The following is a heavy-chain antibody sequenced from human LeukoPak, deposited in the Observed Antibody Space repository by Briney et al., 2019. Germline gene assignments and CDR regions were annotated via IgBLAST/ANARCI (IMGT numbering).Heavy chain of an antibody. J-gene: IGHJ4*02. CDR1: GYTFTDYY. CDR3: ARGIADY. Sequence: ASVKVSCKASGYTFTDYYMQWVRQAPGQGLEWMGWINPNSGGTNYAQQFQGRVTMTRDTSISTAYMELSRLRSDDTAVYYCARGIADYWGQGSLVTVSS. CDR2: INPNSGGT. V-gene: IGHV1-2*02. D-gene: IGHD6-13*01.